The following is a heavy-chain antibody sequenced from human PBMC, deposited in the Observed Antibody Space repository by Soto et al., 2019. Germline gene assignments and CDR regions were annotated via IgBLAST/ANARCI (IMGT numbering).Heavy chain of an antibody. D-gene: IGHD1-20*01. CDR1: GGSISSFY. CDR3: ARYNWNYVGY. J-gene: IGHJ4*02. CDR2: IYYSGST. Sequence: SETLSLTCTVSGGSISSFYWSWIRQPPGKGLEWIGYIYYSGSTNYNPSLKSRVTISVDTSKNQFSLKLSSVTAADTAVYYCARYNWNYVGYWGQGTLVTVSS. V-gene: IGHV4-59*08.